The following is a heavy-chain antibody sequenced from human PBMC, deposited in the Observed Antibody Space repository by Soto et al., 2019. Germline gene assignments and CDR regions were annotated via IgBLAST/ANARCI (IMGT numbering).Heavy chain of an antibody. Sequence: EVQLLESGGGLVQPGGSLRLSCAASGFTFSSHALSWVRQAPGKGLEWVSAISGSGGSINYADSVKGRFIISRDNSKNTLYLQVNSLRAEDTAVYYCVKDKRAVAGTNLAHWGQGTLVTVSS. CDR2: ISGSGGSI. CDR3: VKDKRAVAGTNLAH. V-gene: IGHV3-23*01. J-gene: IGHJ4*02. CDR1: GFTFSSHA. D-gene: IGHD6-19*01.